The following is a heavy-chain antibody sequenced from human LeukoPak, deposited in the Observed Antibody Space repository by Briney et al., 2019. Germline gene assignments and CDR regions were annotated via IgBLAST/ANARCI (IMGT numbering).Heavy chain of an antibody. CDR2: IAYDGSDK. CDR3: AKSATIFGVVTHPTFDP. CDR1: GFTFSSFG. Sequence: PGESLRLSCAASGFTFSSFGMHWVRQAPGKGPEWVTFIAYDGSDKYYADSVKGRFTISRDNSKNTLYLQMNSLRAEDTAVYYCAKSATIFGVVTHPTFDPWGQGTLVTVSS. V-gene: IGHV3-30*18. D-gene: IGHD3-3*01. J-gene: IGHJ5*02.